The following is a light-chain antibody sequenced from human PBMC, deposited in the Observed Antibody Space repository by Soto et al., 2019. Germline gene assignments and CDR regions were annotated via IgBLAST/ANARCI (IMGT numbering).Light chain of an antibody. CDR3: QQYNTWPRT. CDR2: GAS. Sequence: EIVLTQSPATLSLSPGERATLSCRASQSVSGSYLAWYQQKPGLAPRLLIYGASSRATAVPARFTASGSGTDFTLTISSLQSEDFAVYYCQQYNTWPRTFGQGTKVDIK. J-gene: IGKJ1*01. CDR1: QSVSGSY. V-gene: IGKV3-15*01.